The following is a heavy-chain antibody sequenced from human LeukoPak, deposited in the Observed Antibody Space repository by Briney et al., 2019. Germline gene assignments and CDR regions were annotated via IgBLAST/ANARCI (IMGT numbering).Heavy chain of an antibody. D-gene: IGHD1-1*01. Sequence: GGSLRLSCAASGFTFSDHYMDWVRQAPGKGLEWVSSISSSSSYIHYADSVKGRFTISRDNAKNSLFLRMNSLRDEDTAMYFCSRAPAETGAATGTFGYWGQGTLVTVSS. CDR2: ISSSSSYI. CDR3: SRAPAETGAATGTFGY. J-gene: IGHJ4*02. V-gene: IGHV3-21*06. CDR1: GFTFSDHY.